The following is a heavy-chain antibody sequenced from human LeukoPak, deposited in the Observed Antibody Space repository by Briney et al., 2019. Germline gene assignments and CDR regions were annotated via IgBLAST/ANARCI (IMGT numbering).Heavy chain of an antibody. J-gene: IGHJ4*02. CDR2: INPNSGDT. CDR1: GYILTDYY. D-gene: IGHD1-26*01. Sequence: ASVKVSCKASGYILTDYYMHWVRQAPGQGLEWMGWINPNSGDTNYAQKFQGRVTMTRDTSISTVYMELRRLTSDDTAVYYCAREESIGRYQFLHDSWGQGTLVTVSS. CDR3: AREESIGRYQFLHDS. V-gene: IGHV1-2*02.